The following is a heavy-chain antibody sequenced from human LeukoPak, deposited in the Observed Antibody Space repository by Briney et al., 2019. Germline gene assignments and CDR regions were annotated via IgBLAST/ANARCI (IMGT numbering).Heavy chain of an antibody. CDR3: ARTRYCSSTSCFYNWFDP. D-gene: IGHD2-2*01. V-gene: IGHV1-2*02. CDR2: INPNSDGT. CDR1: GYTFTGYY. J-gene: IGHJ5*02. Sequence: GASVKVSCKASGYTFTGYYMHWVRQAPGQGLEWMGWINPNSDGTNYAQKLQGRVTMTRDTSISTAYMELSRLRSDDTAVYYCARTRYCSSTSCFYNWFDPWGQGTLVTVSS.